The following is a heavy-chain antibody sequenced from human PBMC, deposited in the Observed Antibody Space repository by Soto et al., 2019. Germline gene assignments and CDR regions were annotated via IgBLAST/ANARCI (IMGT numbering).Heavy chain of an antibody. D-gene: IGHD3-22*01. CDR3: ARVSPYYYDSSGYYL. CDR2: INSDGSST. CDR1: GFTFSSYW. V-gene: IGHV3-74*01. Sequence: GGSLRLSCAASGFTFSSYWMHWVRQAPGKGLVWVSRINSDGSSTSYADSVKGRFTISRDNAKDTLYLQMNSLRAEDTAVYYCARVSPYYYDSSGYYLWGQGTLVTVSS. J-gene: IGHJ5*02.